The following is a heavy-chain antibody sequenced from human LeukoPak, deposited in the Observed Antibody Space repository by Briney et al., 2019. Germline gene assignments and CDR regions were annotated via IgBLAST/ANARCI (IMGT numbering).Heavy chain of an antibody. D-gene: IGHD3-10*01. V-gene: IGHV1-2*02. Sequence: ASVKVSCKASGYTFTDYYIHWVRQAPGQGLEWMGWINPHSGGTNYAQNFQDRVTMTRDTSISTAYMDLSRLRSDDKAVYYCARGSWFGDLLYAQPAYYFDYWGQGTLVTVSS. J-gene: IGHJ4*02. CDR3: ARGSWFGDLLYAQPAYYFDY. CDR2: INPHSGGT. CDR1: GYTFTDYY.